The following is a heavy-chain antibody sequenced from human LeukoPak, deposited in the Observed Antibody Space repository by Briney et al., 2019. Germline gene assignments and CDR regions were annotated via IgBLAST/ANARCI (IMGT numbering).Heavy chain of an antibody. J-gene: IGHJ4*02. V-gene: IGHV3-48*01. CDR2: ISSSSSTI. CDR1: GFTFSNYS. D-gene: IGHD6-13*01. CDR3: ARSPGYSSSWPLDY. Sequence: GGSLRLSCAASGFTFSNYSMNWVRQAPGKGLEWVSYISSSSSTIYYADSVKGRFTISRENAKNSLYLQMNSLRAGDTAVYYCARSPGYSSSWPLDYWGQGTLVTVSS.